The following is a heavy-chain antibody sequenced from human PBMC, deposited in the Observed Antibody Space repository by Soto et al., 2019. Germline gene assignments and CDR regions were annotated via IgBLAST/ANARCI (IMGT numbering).Heavy chain of an antibody. Sequence: PSETLSLTCTVSGGSISSSSYHWGWIRQPPGKGLEWIGSIYYSGSTYYNPSLKSRVTISVDTSKNQFSLKLSSVTAADTAVYYCARRRTGHNWFDPWGQGTLVTVSS. D-gene: IGHD7-27*01. CDR2: IYYSGST. CDR1: GGSISSSSYH. CDR3: ARRRTGHNWFDP. J-gene: IGHJ5*02. V-gene: IGHV4-39*01.